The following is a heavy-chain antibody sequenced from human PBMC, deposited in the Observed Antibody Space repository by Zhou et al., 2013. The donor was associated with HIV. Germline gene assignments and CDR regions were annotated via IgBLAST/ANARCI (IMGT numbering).Heavy chain of an antibody. D-gene: IGHD2-15*01. V-gene: IGHV1-8*01. CDR2: MDSNSGNT. J-gene: IGHJ5*02. CDR3: ARGSFIGHCSPSTCYTFEP. Sequence: QVQLVQSGAEVTKPGASVKVSCKSSGYTFTSYDIHWVRQATGQGLEWMGWMDSNSGNTSCAQKFQDRVTITRNTSINTAYMELSSLTYDDTAVYYCARGSFIGHCSPSTCYTFEPWGHGTLVTVSS. CDR1: GYTFTSYD.